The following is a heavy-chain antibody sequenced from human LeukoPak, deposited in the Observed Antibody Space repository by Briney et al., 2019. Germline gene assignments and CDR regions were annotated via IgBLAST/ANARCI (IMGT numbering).Heavy chain of an antibody. J-gene: IGHJ3*02. CDR3: AKDHTIFGVVINDAFDI. V-gene: IGHV3-23*01. D-gene: IGHD3-3*01. Sequence: GGSLRLSCAVSGITLSNYGMSWFRQAPGKGLEWVAGISDSGGRTNYADSVKGRFTISRDYSKNTLYLQMNSLRAEDTAVYYCAKDHTIFGVVINDAFDIWGQGTMVTVSS. CDR2: ISDSGGRT. CDR1: GITLSNYG.